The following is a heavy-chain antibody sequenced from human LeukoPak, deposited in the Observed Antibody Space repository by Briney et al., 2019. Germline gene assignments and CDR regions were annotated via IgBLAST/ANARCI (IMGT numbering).Heavy chain of an antibody. V-gene: IGHV4-31*03. CDR1: GGSISSGGYY. CDR2: IYYSGST. J-gene: IGHJ4*02. D-gene: IGHD3-22*01. CDR3: ARTDSSGYYGGY. Sequence: SETLSLTCTVSGGSISSGGYYWSWIRQHPGKGLEWIGYIYYSGSTYYNPSLKSRVTISVDTSKNQFSLKLSSVTAADTAVYYCARTDSSGYYGGYWGQGTLVTVSS.